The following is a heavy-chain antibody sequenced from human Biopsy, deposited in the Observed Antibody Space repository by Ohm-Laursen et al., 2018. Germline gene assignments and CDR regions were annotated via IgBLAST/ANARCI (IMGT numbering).Heavy chain of an antibody. CDR1: GGSISSSTTYY. V-gene: IGHV4-39*01. Sequence: SETLSLTCTVSGGSISSSTTYYWAWLRQPPGKGLEWIGSIYNTETTFCNPSLRSQVTISVDTSTNQFSLKVSSVTAADTALYFCARHPTGFWFDPWGHGTLVTVSS. J-gene: IGHJ5*02. CDR2: IYNTETT. CDR3: ARHPTGFWFDP.